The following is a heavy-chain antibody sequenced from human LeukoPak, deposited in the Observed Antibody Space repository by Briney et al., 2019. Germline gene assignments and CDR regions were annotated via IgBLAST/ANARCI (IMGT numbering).Heavy chain of an antibody. D-gene: IGHD2-15*01. J-gene: IGHJ4*02. Sequence: PGGSLRLSCAVSGFTSTTYWMNWVRQAPGKGLEWLAIIKQDGSQKYCADSVKGRFTISMDTAKNSLDLLMNSLRAEDTAVYYCARASLSSLLTSDCWGQGTLVTVSS. CDR3: ARASLSSLLTSDC. CDR1: GFTSTTYW. CDR2: IKQDGSQK. V-gene: IGHV3-7*01.